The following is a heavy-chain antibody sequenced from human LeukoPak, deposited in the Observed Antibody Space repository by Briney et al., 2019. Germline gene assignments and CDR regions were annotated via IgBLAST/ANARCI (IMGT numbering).Heavy chain of an antibody. CDR1: GGSISSYY. CDR3: ARHPNYDFWSGYRDNWFDP. CDR2: IYYSGST. V-gene: IGHV4-59*08. D-gene: IGHD3-3*01. J-gene: IGHJ5*02. Sequence: SETLSLTCTGSGGSISSYYWSWIRQPPGKGLEWIGYIYYSGSTNYNPSLKSRVTISVDTSKNQFSLKLSSVTAADTAVYYCARHPNYDFWSGYRDNWFDPWGQGTLVTVSS.